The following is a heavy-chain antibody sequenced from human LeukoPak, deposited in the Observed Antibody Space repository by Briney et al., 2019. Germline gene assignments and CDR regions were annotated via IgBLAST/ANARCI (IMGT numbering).Heavy chain of an antibody. J-gene: IGHJ5*02. CDR2: ISAYNGNT. CDR1: GYTFTSYG. CDR3: ARDQDYGSGSYSLYNWFDP. V-gene: IGHV1-18*01. D-gene: IGHD3-10*01. Sequence: ALVKVSCKASGYTFTSYGISWVRQAPGQGLEGMGWISAYNGNTNYAQKLQGRVTMTTDTSTSTAYMELRSLRSDDTAVYYCARDQDYGSGSYSLYNWFDPWGQGTLVTVSS.